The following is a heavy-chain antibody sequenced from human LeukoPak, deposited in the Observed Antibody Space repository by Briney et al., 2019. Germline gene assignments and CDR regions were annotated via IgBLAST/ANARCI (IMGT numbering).Heavy chain of an antibody. CDR2: ISVYNGNT. Sequence: ASVKVSCKASGHTFTSYGISWVRQAPGQGLEWMGWISVYNGNTNYAQKFQGRVTMTTDTSTSTAYMELRSLRSDDTAVYYCARVRNWNYISGAFDIWGQGTMVTVSS. D-gene: IGHD1-7*01. V-gene: IGHV1-18*01. J-gene: IGHJ3*02. CDR1: GHTFTSYG. CDR3: ARVRNWNYISGAFDI.